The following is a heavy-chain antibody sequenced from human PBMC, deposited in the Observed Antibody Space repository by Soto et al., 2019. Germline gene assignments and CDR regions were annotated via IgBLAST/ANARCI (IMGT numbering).Heavy chain of an antibody. V-gene: IGHV1-3*01. CDR2: INAANGDT. Sequence: ASVKVSCKASGYTFTSYGIHWVRQAPGQRLEWMGWINAANGDTKYSPKFQGRVTITRDTSASTAYMELSSLRSEGTAVYYCVRRHVSATGIDWFDPWGQGTLVTVYS. CDR1: GYTFTSYG. D-gene: IGHD6-13*01. CDR3: VRRHVSATGIDWFDP. J-gene: IGHJ5*02.